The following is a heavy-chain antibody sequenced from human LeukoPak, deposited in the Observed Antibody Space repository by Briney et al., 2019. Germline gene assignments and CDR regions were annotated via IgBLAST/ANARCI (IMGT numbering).Heavy chain of an antibody. Sequence: GGSLRLSCAASGFTVSSNYMSWVRQAPGKGLEWVSVIYSGGSTYYADSVKGRFTVSRDNSKNTLYLQMNSLRAEDTAVYYCARVAMSIYFDYWGQGTLATVSS. V-gene: IGHV3-53*01. CDR1: GFTVSSNY. CDR3: ARVAMSIYFDY. J-gene: IGHJ4*02. D-gene: IGHD2-2*01. CDR2: IYSGGST.